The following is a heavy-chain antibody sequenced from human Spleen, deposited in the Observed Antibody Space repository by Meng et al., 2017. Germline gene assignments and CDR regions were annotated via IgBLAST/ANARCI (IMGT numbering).Heavy chain of an antibody. Sequence: MQMLESGGGFVQPVGSLRLSVAASGFTFSSYAMSWVRQAPGKGLEWVSPISGSGGSTYYADSVKGRFTISRDNFKNTVYLQMNSLRVEDTAIYYCAKGFDFWRGFYYFDSWGQGTLVTVSS. CDR2: ISGSGGST. D-gene: IGHD3-3*01. J-gene: IGHJ4*02. CDR1: GFTFSSYA. V-gene: IGHV3-23*01. CDR3: AKGFDFWRGFYYFDS.